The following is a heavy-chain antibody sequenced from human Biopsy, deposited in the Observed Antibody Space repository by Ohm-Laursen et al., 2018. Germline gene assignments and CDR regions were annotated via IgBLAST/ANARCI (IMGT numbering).Heavy chain of an antibody. Sequence: TLSLTCGVSDFPLSSGAFYWSWIRQRPGKGLEWIGYIYYSGTTSFNPPLKSRVTMSVDTSANHFSLKLNSVTAADTALYYCARSPVSTWTGYFESWGQGSLVTVSS. CDR2: IYYSGTT. D-gene: IGHD6-13*01. CDR1: DFPLSSGAFY. V-gene: IGHV4-31*11. CDR3: ARSPVSTWTGYFES. J-gene: IGHJ4*02.